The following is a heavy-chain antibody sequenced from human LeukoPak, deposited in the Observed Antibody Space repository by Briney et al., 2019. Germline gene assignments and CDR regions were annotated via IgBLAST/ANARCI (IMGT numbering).Heavy chain of an antibody. J-gene: IGHJ6*02. CDR3: CRWKAAYPMGATIADYYVMDV. Sequence: GEALQISCQGSGYSFTSCWIGWVRQMPGNGLEWMGIIYPGDSDTRYSPSFPRQVTISTDKSICTAYLQWSRLYASDAAMYFCCRWKAAYPMGATIADYYVMDVWGQGTTVTASS. CDR2: IYPGDSDT. V-gene: IGHV5-51*01. D-gene: IGHD1-26*01. CDR1: GYSFTSCW.